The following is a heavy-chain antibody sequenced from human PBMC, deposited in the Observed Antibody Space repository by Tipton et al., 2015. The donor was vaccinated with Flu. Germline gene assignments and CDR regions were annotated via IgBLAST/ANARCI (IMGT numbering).Heavy chain of an antibody. CDR3: ARGVYYDGSGSYTFDI. CDR1: GGSISSGSYH. D-gene: IGHD3-10*01. V-gene: IGHV4-61*02. CDR2: IYTSGST. Sequence: LSLTCTVSGGSISSGSYHWSWIRQPAGKGLEWIGRIYTSGSTDYNPSLKSRVTISLDTSKNQFSLKLSSVTAADTAVYYCARGVYYDGSGSYTFDIWGQGTLVTVSS. J-gene: IGHJ3*02.